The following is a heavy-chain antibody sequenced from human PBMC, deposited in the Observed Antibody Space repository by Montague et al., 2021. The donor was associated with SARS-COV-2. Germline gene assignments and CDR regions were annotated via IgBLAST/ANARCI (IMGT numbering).Heavy chain of an antibody. J-gene: IGHJ4*02. CDR2: INHSGST. D-gene: IGHD3-10*01. V-gene: IGHV4-4*02. CDR3: ARGARQGYGFRLGSFDS. Sequence: SETRSLTCAVSGGSLSTPHYWSWVRQPPGKGLEWTGEINHSGSTNYNPSLKSRVTMSVDTSKNQFSLKLSSVTAADTAVYYCARGARQGYGFRLGSFDSWGQGTLVTVSS. CDR1: GGSLSTPHY.